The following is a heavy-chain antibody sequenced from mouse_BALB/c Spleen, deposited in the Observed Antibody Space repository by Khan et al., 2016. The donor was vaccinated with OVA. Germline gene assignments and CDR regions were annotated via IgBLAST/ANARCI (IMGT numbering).Heavy chain of an antibody. CDR2: IDPFNGGN. CDR3: ARVTFDY. CDR1: GYSFTTYY. J-gene: IGHJ3*01. Sequence: VQLQQSGPELMKPGASVKISCKASGYSFTTYYMHWVKQSHGKSLEWIGYIDPFNGGNDYNQKFKGKATLTVDKSSSTAYMHLSSLTSEDSAVXYCARVTFDYWGQGTLVTVSA. D-gene: IGHD2-13*01. V-gene: IGHV1-34*01.